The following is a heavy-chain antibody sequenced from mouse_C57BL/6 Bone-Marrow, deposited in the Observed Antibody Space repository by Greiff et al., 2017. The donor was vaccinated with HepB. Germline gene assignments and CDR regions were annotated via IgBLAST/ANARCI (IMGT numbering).Heavy chain of an antibody. CDR3: ARFYYGPFDV. CDR1: GYTFTSYW. V-gene: IGHV1-55*01. Sequence: QVQLQQPGAELVKPGASVKMSCKASGYTFTSYWITWVKQRPGQGLEWIGDIYPGSGSTKYNEKFKSKATLTVDTSSSTAYMQLSSLTSEDSAVYYCARFYYGPFDVWGTGTTVTVSS. D-gene: IGHD1-1*01. CDR2: IYPGSGST. J-gene: IGHJ1*03.